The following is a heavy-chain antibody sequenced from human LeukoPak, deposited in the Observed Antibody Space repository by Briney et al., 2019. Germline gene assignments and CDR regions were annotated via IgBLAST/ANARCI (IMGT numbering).Heavy chain of an antibody. CDR1: GGPFSGSY. D-gene: IGHD3-3*01. Sequence: KPSETLSLTCAVYGGPFSGSYWSWIRQPPGKGLEWIGEINHSGSTNYNPSLKSRVTISVDTSKNQFSLKLSSVTAADTAVYYCARAQEWGFSYCYMDVWGKGTTVTVSS. CDR3: ARAQEWGFSYCYMDV. J-gene: IGHJ6*03. CDR2: INHSGST. V-gene: IGHV4-34*01.